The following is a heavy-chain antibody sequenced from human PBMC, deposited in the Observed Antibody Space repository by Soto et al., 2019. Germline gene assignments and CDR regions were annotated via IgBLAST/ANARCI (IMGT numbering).Heavy chain of an antibody. Sequence: QVQLQESGPGLVKPSETLSLTCTVSGGSISSYYWSWIRQPPGKGLEWIVYIYYSGSTNYNPSLKSRVAISVDTSKNHLSLQLSSVTAADTAVYYCARRYGFSFDYWGQGTLVTVSS. CDR1: GGSISSYY. J-gene: IGHJ4*02. V-gene: IGHV4-59*08. CDR2: IYYSGST. D-gene: IGHD3-10*01. CDR3: ARRYGFSFDY.